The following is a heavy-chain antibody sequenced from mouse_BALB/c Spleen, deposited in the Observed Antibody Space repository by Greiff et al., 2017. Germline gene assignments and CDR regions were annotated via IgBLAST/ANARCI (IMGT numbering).Heavy chain of an antibody. V-gene: IGHV5-6-2*01. CDR3: ARQRGYYEYYFDY. CDR2: INRNGGST. D-gene: IGHD2-3*01. CDR1: GFTFSSYY. Sequence: EVQLVESGGGLVKLGGSLKLSCAASGFTFSSYYMSWVRQTPEKRLELVAAINRNGGSTYYPDTVKGRFTISRDNAKNTLYLQMSSLKSEDTALYYCARQRGYYEYYFDYWGQGTTLTVSS. J-gene: IGHJ2*01.